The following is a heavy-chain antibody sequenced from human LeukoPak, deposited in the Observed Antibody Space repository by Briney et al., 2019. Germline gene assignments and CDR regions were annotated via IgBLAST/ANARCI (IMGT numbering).Heavy chain of an antibody. D-gene: IGHD3-10*01. CDR3: ARVGGMVRGVITP. J-gene: IGHJ3*01. CDR2: IYYSGST. Sequence: NPSETLSLTCTVSGGSISSGGYYWSWIRQHPGKGLEWIGYIYYSGSTYYNPSLKSRVTISVDTSKNQFSLKLSSVTAADTAVYYCARVGGMVRGVITPWGQGTMVTVSS. V-gene: IGHV4-30-4*08. CDR1: GGSISSGGYY.